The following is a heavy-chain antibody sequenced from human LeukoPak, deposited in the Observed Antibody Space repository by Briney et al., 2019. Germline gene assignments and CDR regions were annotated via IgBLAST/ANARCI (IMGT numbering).Heavy chain of an antibody. CDR1: GFTFSGYW. CDR3: ARDPYDILTGYYGVDY. D-gene: IGHD3-9*01. Sequence: GGSLRLSCVASGFTFSGYWKTWVRQAPGKGLEWEAVIWYDGSNKYYADSVKGRFTIYRDNSKNTLYLQMNSLRAEDTAVYYCARDPYDILTGYYGVDYWGQGTLVTVSS. J-gene: IGHJ4*02. V-gene: IGHV3-33*08. CDR2: IWYDGSNK.